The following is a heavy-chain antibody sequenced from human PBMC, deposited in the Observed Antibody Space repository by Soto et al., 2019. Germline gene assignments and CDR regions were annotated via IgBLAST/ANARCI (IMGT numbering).Heavy chain of an antibody. CDR2: ISGSGGST. V-gene: IGHV3-23*01. D-gene: IGHD2-2*01. CDR1: GFSFSSYA. J-gene: IGHJ6*02. CDR3: AKDFYSAARYCSSTSCHYYYGMDV. Sequence: GGSLRLSCTASGFSFSSYAMSWVRQAPGGGLEWVSAISGSGGSTYYADSVKGRFTISRDNSKNTLYLQMNSLRAEDTAVYYCAKDFYSAARYCSSTSCHYYYGMDVWGQGTTVTVSS.